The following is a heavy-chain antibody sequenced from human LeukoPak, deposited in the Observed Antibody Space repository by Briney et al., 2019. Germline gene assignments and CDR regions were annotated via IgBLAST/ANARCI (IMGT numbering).Heavy chain of an antibody. CDR2: TSSSDAGK. D-gene: IGHD5-12*01. Sequence: PGGSLRLSCTVSGFSLSSYAMSWVRRAPGKGLEWVSATSSSDAGKYYADSVRGRFTISRDNSRNTMYLQMNSLRAEDAAVYYCARGPSGYHNTGGQGTLVTVSS. V-gene: IGHV3-23*01. CDR3: ARGPSGYHNT. CDR1: GFSLSSYA. J-gene: IGHJ4*02.